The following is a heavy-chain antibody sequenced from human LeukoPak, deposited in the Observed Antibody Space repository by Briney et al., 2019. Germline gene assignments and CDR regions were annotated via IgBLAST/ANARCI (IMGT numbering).Heavy chain of an antibody. CDR1: GGTFSSYA. CDR3: ARDLSVVRGVNNWFDP. J-gene: IGHJ5*02. CDR2: IIPIFGTA. Sequence: SVKVSCKASGGTFSSYAISWVRQAPGQGLEWMGRIIPIFGTANYAQKFQGRVTITTDESTSTAYMEPSSLRSEDTAVYYCARDLSVVRGVNNWFDPWGQGTLVTVSS. V-gene: IGHV1-69*05. D-gene: IGHD3-10*01.